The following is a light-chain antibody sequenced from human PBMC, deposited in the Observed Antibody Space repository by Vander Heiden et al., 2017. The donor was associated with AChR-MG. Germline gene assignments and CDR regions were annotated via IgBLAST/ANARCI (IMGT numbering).Light chain of an antibody. V-gene: IGLV3-21*02. Sequence: SYVLTQPPSVSVTPGRTATITCGGNNIGSKSVHWYQQKLGQAPVLVVYDDSDRPSGIPERISGSNSGNTATLTISRVEAGDEGDYYCQVWDSVSDPVVFGGGTKLTVL. CDR3: QVWDSVSDPVV. CDR1: NIGSKS. J-gene: IGLJ2*01. CDR2: DDS.